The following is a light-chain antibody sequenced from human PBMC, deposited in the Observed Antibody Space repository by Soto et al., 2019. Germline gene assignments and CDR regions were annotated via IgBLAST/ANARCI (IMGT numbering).Light chain of an antibody. CDR1: QTISSW. V-gene: IGKV1-5*01. CDR3: QQYNSYPWT. J-gene: IGKJ1*01. Sequence: DIQMTQSPSTLSGSVGDRVTITCRASQTISSWLAWYQQQAGKAPKLLIYDVSSLESGVPSRFSGSGSTTEFTLTISSLQPDDFATYYCQQYNSYPWTFGQGTKVDIK. CDR2: DVS.